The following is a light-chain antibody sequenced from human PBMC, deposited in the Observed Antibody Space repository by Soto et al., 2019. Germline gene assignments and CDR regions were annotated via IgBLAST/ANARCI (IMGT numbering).Light chain of an antibody. V-gene: IGKV1-12*01. Sequence: DIQMTQSPSSVSASVGDRVTITCRASQGIVSWLAWYQQKPGKAPILLIYAASSLQSGVPSRFSGSGAGTDVTLTISSLQPEEFATDYCQQTSSFPLTCGGGTKVEIK. CDR2: AAS. CDR3: QQTSSFPLT. CDR1: QGIVSW. J-gene: IGKJ4*01.